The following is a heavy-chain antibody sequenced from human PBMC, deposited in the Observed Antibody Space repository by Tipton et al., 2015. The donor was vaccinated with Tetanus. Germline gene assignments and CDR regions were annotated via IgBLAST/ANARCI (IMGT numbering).Heavy chain of an antibody. J-gene: IGHJ4*02. CDR1: GGSISSYY. CDR3: VRGRGLGAYSFGFEY. D-gene: IGHD5-18*01. CDR2: IYQTDIT. Sequence: TLSLSCTVSGGSISSYYWSWIRQPPGKGPEWIGYIYQTDITYYNPSLRSRLTISISRSTNQFSLKLTSVTAADTAVYYCVRGRGLGAYSFGFEYWGRGMLVSVSS. V-gene: IGHV4-59*12.